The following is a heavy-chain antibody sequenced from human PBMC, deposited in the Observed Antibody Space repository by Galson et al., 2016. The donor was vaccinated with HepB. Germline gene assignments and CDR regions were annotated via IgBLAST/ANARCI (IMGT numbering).Heavy chain of an antibody. D-gene: IGHD2/OR15-2a*01. CDR1: GDSISSISYY. J-gene: IGHJ5*02. CDR2: IYYNGST. Sequence: ETLSLTCTVSGDSISSISYYWGWIRQPPGKGLEWIGSIYYNGSTYDNPSLKSRVTISGDTSKSQFSLKLRSVTAADTAVYYCGRHSRYNWFDPWGQGNLVTVSS. V-gene: IGHV4-39*01. CDR3: GRHSRYNWFDP.